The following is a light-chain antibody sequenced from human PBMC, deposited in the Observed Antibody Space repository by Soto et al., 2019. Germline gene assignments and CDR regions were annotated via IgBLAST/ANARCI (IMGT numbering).Light chain of an antibody. V-gene: IGKV1-12*01. J-gene: IGKJ1*01. CDR2: SAS. Sequence: DIQMIQSPSSVSASVGDRVTITCRASQAISTWLAWYQQKPGKAPKLLIYSASTLQSGVPSRFTGSGSGTDFTLTINTLQPEDFATYYCQQANSFPPAFGQGTKVEIK. CDR1: QAISTW. CDR3: QQANSFPPA.